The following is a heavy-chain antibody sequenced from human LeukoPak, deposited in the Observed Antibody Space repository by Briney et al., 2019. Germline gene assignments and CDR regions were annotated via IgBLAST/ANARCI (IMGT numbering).Heavy chain of an antibody. CDR1: GFTFGKYW. CDR3: ARGGRGSAAVVAPRPFDI. J-gene: IGHJ3*02. CDR2: TYTGGNS. Sequence: GGSLRLSCVASGFTFGKYWMSWVRQAPGKGLEWVSVTYTGGNSYYAGSVKGRFIISRDISKNTLYLQMNSLRAEDSALYYCARGGRGSAAVVAPRPFDIWGQGTMVTVSS. D-gene: IGHD3-22*01. V-gene: IGHV3-53*01.